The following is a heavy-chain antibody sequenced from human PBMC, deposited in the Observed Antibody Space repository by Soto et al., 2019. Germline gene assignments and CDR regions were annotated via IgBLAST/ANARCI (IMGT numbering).Heavy chain of an antibody. CDR1: GFSFSTYG. Sequence: PGGLLRLSCAASGFSFSTYGMHWVRQDPGKGLEWLSFISYDGRDTYYEDSVKGRFTISRDNSKSTLFLHMNSLRAEDTAVYFCARGIDGLTVGETSATEYFDYWGQGTLVTVSS. D-gene: IGHD2-2*01. V-gene: IGHV3-30*03. CDR2: ISYDGRDT. CDR3: ARGIDGLTVGETSATEYFDY. J-gene: IGHJ4*02.